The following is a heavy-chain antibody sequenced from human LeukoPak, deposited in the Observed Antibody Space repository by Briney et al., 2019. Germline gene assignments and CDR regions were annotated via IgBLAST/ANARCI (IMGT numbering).Heavy chain of an antibody. J-gene: IGHJ5*02. CDR2: MNPNSGNT. CDR1: GYTFTSYD. CDR3: ARRTAAEFDP. V-gene: IGHV1-8*01. D-gene: IGHD2-2*01. Sequence: ASVKVSCKASGYTFTSYDINWVRQAPGQGLEWMGWMNPNSGNTGYAQKFQGRVTMTRNTSISTAYMELSGLRSEDTAVYYCARRTAAEFDPWGQGTLVTVSS.